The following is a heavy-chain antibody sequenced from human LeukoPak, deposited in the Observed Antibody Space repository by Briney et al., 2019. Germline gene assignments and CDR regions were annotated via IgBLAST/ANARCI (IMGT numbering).Heavy chain of an antibody. Sequence: ASVKVSCKASGYTFTGYYMHWVRRAPGQGLEWMGWINPNSGGTNYAQKFQGWVTMTRDTSISTAYMELSRLRSDDTAVYYCARGRRYCSGGSCLNWFDPWGQGTLVTVSS. CDR3: ARGRRYCSGGSCLNWFDP. V-gene: IGHV1-2*04. CDR2: INPNSGGT. CDR1: GYTFTGYY. D-gene: IGHD2-15*01. J-gene: IGHJ5*02.